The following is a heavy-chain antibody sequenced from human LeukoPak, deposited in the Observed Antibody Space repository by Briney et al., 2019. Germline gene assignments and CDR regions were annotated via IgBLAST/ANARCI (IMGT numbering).Heavy chain of an antibody. J-gene: IGHJ5*02. CDR2: IYYSGST. Sequence: PSETLSLTCTVSGGSISSSSYYWGWIRQPPGKGLEWIGSIYYSGSTYYNPSLKSRVTISVDTSKNQFSLKLSSVTAADTAVYYCARVYSSSHNWFDTWGQGTHVTVSS. CDR1: GGSISSSSYY. D-gene: IGHD6-13*01. V-gene: IGHV4-39*07. CDR3: ARVYSSSHNWFDT.